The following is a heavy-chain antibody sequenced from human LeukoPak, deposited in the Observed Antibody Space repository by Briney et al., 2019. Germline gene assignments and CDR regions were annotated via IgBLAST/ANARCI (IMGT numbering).Heavy chain of an antibody. CDR1: GFTFSSYG. J-gene: IGHJ4*02. Sequence: GGSLRLSCAASGFTFSSYGMHWVRQAPGKGLEWVAVISFDGSSKDYAESVKGRFTISRDNSKNTLYLQMNSLRVEDTAVYYCARQSIAVAGTHFDYWGQGTLVTVSS. V-gene: IGHV3-30*03. CDR3: ARQSIAVAGTHFDY. CDR2: ISFDGSSK. D-gene: IGHD6-19*01.